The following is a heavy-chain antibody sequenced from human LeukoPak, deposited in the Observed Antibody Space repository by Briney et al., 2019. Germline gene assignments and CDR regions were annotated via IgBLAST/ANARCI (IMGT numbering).Heavy chain of an antibody. CDR1: GGSISSYY. V-gene: IGHV4-59*01. D-gene: IGHD3-10*01. CDR2: IYYSGST. CDR3: ARLLAPYGSGSYNDY. Sequence: PSETLSLTCTVSGGSISSYYWSWIRQPPGKGLEWIGYIYYSGSTNYNPSLKSRVTISVDTSKNQFSLKLSSVTAADTAVYYCARLLAPYGSGSYNDYWGQGTLVTVSS. J-gene: IGHJ4*02.